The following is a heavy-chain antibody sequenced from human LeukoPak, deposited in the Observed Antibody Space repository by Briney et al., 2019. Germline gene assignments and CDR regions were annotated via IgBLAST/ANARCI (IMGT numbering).Heavy chain of an antibody. D-gene: IGHD5-18*01. V-gene: IGHV4-31*03. J-gene: IGHJ4*02. CDR1: GGSISSGGYY. CDR2: IYYSGST. CDR3: ARVDTAMAYFDY. Sequence: SETLSLTCTVSGGSISSGGYYWSRIRQHPGKGLEWIGYIYYSGSTYYNPSLKSRVTISVDTSKNQFSLKLSSVTAADTAVYYCARVDTAMAYFDYWGQGTLVTVSS.